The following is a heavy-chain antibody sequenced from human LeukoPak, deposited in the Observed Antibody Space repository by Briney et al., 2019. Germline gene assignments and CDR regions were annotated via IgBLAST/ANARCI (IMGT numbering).Heavy chain of an antibody. CDR2: ISVYNGNT. J-gene: IGHJ4*02. D-gene: IGHD3-10*01. CDR1: GYTFTNFG. V-gene: IGHV1-18*01. Sequence: ASVKVSCKASGYTFTNFGISWVRQAPGQGLEWMGWISVYNGNTNYAQKHQGRVTMTTDTSTSTAYMELRSLRSDDTAVYYCARHDAYYYGSGSYPFDYWGQGTLVTVSS. CDR3: ARHDAYYYGSGSYPFDY.